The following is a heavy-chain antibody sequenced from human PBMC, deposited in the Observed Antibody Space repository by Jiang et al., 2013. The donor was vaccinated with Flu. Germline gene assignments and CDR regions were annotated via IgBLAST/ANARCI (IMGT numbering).Heavy chain of an antibody. J-gene: IGHJ6*02. CDR2: INTGNGDT. CDR3: ARGGGPMDDFWTGQTFYYYGMDV. CDR1: GYTLTTYT. D-gene: IGHD3/OR15-3a*01. V-gene: IGHV1-3*04. Sequence: SGAEVKKPGASVKVSCEASGYTLTTYTMHWVRQAPGEGLEWMGWINTGNGDTRYSEKFHDRVTITRDTSANTVYMELSSLRSEDTAAYYCARGGGPMDDFWTGQTFYYYGMDVWGQGTTVTVSS.